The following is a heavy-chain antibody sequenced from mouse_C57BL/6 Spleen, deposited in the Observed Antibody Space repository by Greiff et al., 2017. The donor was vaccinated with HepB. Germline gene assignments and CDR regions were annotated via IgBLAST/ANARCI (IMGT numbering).Heavy chain of an antibody. CDR2: IDPSDSYT. CDR3: ARSSKYCGSSYWYFDV. V-gene: IGHV1-69*01. D-gene: IGHD1-1*01. Sequence: QVQLQQPGAELVMPGASVKLSCKASGYTFTSYWMHWVKQRPGQGLEWIGEIDPSDSYTNYNQKFKGKSTLTVDKSSSTAYMQLSSLTSEDSAVYYCARSSKYCGSSYWYFDVWGTGTTVTVSS. J-gene: IGHJ1*03. CDR1: GYTFTSYW.